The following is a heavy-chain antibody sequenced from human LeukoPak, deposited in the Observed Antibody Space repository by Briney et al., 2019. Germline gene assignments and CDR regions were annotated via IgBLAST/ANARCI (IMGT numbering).Heavy chain of an antibody. V-gene: IGHV3-9*01. CDR1: GFTFDDYA. J-gene: IGHJ4*02. CDR3: ARDGIFEAIPT. Sequence: GGSLRLSCAASGFTFDDYAMHWVRHAQGKGLEWVSGISWNSGSIGYVDSVKGRFTISRDNAKNSLYLQMNSLRAEDTAVYYCARDGIFEAIPTWGQGTLVTVSS. D-gene: IGHD3-3*01. CDR2: ISWNSGSI.